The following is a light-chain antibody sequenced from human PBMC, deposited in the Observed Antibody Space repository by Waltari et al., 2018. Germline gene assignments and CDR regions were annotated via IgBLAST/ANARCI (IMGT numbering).Light chain of an antibody. CDR2: AVS. CDR3: QQYGSPPYT. V-gene: IGKV3-20*01. Sequence: EIVLTQSPGPLSLSPGEGATLSCWASQSVGSSYLAWFQQKPGQAPRLLIYAVSSRATGVPDRFSGSGSGTDFTLTINRLEPEDSAVYYCQQYGSPPYTFGQGTKLEI. CDR1: QSVGSSY. J-gene: IGKJ2*01.